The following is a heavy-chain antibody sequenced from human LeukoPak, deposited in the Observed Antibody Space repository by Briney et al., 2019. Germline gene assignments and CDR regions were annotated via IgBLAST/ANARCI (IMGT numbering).Heavy chain of an antibody. J-gene: IGHJ5*02. Sequence: PGGSLRLSCAASGFTFSSYGMHWVRQAPGKGLEWVAVISYDGSNKYYADSVKGRFTISRDNSKNTLYLQMNSLRAEDTAVYYCAKEVVAAAGTGWFDPWGQGTLVIVSS. CDR2: ISYDGSNK. CDR1: GFTFSSYG. D-gene: IGHD6-13*01. CDR3: AKEVVAAAGTGWFDP. V-gene: IGHV3-30*18.